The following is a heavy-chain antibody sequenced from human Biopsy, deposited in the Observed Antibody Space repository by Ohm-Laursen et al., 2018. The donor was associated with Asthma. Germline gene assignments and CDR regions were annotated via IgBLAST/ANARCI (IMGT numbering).Heavy chain of an antibody. CDR1: GGSVSSGSHY. V-gene: IGHV4-61*01. D-gene: IGHD3-22*01. Sequence: GTLSLTCTVSGGSVSSGSHYWSWIRQPPGKGLEWIGYISYSGSTNYNPSLKSRVTISVDTSKNQFSLKLSSVTAADTAVYYCARAQDYYDSRGYYRSFDYWGQGTLVTVSS. CDR2: ISYSGST. CDR3: ARAQDYYDSRGYYRSFDY. J-gene: IGHJ4*02.